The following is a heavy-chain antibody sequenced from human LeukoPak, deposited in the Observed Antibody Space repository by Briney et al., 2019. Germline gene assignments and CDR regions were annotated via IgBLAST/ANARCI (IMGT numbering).Heavy chain of an antibody. Sequence: SQTLSLTCAISGDSVSSNSAAWNRIRQSPSRGLEWLGRTYYRSKWYNDYAVSVKSRITINPDTSKNQFSLQLNSVTPEDTAVYYCARGGRQQLPQFDYWGQGTLVTVSS. CDR2: TYYRSKWYN. CDR3: ARGGRQQLPQFDY. CDR1: GDSVSSNSAA. V-gene: IGHV6-1*01. D-gene: IGHD6-13*01. J-gene: IGHJ4*02.